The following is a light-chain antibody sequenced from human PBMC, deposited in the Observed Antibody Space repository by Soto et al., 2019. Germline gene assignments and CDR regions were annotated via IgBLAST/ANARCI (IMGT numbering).Light chain of an antibody. CDR1: QTITNDY. J-gene: IGKJ5*01. V-gene: IGKV3-20*01. CDR3: QLYGRSRRAT. Sequence: EIVLTQSACTLSYSPREGASLSCRASQTITNDYLAWYQQRPGQAPRLLIYGASSRATGIPDRFSGSGSGTDFTLTISRLEPEDFAVYYCQLYGRSRRATFGQGTRLEIK. CDR2: GAS.